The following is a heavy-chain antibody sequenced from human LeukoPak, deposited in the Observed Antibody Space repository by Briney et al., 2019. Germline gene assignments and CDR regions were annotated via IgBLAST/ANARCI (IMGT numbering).Heavy chain of an antibody. V-gene: IGHV4-61*01. CDR3: ARGHCSSTSGHNWYFDL. CDR1: GGSVSSGSYY. Sequence: SETLSLTCTVSGGSVSSGSYYWSWIRQPPGKGLEWIGYIYYSGSTNYNPSLKSRVTVSVDTSKNQFSLKLSSVTAADTAVYYCARGHCSSTSGHNWYFDLWGRGTLVTVSS. J-gene: IGHJ2*01. CDR2: IYYSGST. D-gene: IGHD2-2*02.